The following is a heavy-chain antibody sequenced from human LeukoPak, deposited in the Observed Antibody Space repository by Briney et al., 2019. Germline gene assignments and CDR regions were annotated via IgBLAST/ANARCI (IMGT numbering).Heavy chain of an antibody. CDR2: IIPIFGTA. CDR3: ARDNRPDYSNYGSWFDP. CDR1: GGTFSSYA. J-gene: IGHJ5*02. V-gene: IGHV1-69*13. Sequence: ASVKVSCKASGGTFSSYAISWVRQAPGEGLEWMGGIIPIFGTANYAPKFQGRVTITADESTSTAYMELSSLRSEDTPVYYCARDNRPDYSNYGSWFDPWGQGTLVTVSS. D-gene: IGHD4-11*01.